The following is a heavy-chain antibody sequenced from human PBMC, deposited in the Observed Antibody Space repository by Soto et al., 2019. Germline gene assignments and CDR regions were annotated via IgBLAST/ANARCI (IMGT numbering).Heavy chain of an antibody. CDR2: IYYSGST. CDR1: GGSISSYY. Sequence: PSETLSLTCTVSGGSISSYYWSWIRQPPGKGLEWIGYIYYSGSTNYNPSLKSRVTISVDTSKNQFSLKLSSVTAADTAVYYCARGYCSGGSCYRPGFGYWGQGTLVTVSS. CDR3: ARGYCSGGSCYRPGFGY. V-gene: IGHV4-59*08. J-gene: IGHJ4*02. D-gene: IGHD2-15*01.